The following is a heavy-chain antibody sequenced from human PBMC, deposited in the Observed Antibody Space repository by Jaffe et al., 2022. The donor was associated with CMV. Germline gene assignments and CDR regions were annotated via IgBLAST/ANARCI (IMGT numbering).Heavy chain of an antibody. J-gene: IGHJ4*02. V-gene: IGHV4-4*02. CDR2: IYHSGST. Sequence: QVQLQESGPGLVKPSGTLSLSCAVSGGSIISHNWWTWVRQPPGKGLEWIGEIYHSGSTNYNPSLKSRVSISVDESKNQFSLKLTSVTAADTAVYYCARSMSGGDCYDCWGQGTLVTVSS. CDR3: ARSMSGGDCYDC. D-gene: IGHD2-21*02. CDR1: GGSIISHNW.